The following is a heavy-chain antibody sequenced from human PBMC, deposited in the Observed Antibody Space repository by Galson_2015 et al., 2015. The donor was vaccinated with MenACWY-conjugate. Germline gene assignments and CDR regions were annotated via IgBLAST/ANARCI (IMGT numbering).Heavy chain of an antibody. V-gene: IGHV5-51*03. CDR3: ARGGFTYGDAFEI. J-gene: IGHJ3*02. D-gene: IGHD5-18*01. CDR1: GYSFTSYW. Sequence: QSGAEVTKPGESLQISCTGSGYSFTSYWIGWVRQMPGKGLEWMGSVYPGDSETRYSPSFQGQVTISADKSISTAYLQWSSLKASDTATYYCARGGFTYGDAFEIWGQGTMVTVSS. CDR2: VYPGDSET.